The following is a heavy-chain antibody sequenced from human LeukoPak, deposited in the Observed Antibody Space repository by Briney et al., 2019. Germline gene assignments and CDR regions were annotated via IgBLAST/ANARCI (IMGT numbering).Heavy chain of an antibody. J-gene: IGHJ4*02. D-gene: IGHD7-27*01. Sequence: PGGSLRLSCAASGFTFSSYGMHWVRQAPGKGLEWVAVISYDGSNKYYADSVKGRFTISRDNSKNTLYLQMNSLRAEDTAVYYCAKVGTNRDLDYWGQGTLVTVSS. CDR2: ISYDGSNK. CDR1: GFTFSSYG. V-gene: IGHV3-30*18. CDR3: AKVGTNRDLDY.